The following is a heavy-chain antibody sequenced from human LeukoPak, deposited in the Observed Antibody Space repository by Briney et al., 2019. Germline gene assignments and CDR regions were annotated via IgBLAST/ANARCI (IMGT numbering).Heavy chain of an antibody. D-gene: IGHD3-10*02. CDR3: ARGVFGELEKLMFQH. CDR1: GYTFTSYY. V-gene: IGHV1-46*01. CDR2: INPSGGST. J-gene: IGHJ1*01. Sequence: ASVKVSCKASGYTFTSYYVHWVRQAPGEGLEWMGIINPSGGSTSYPQKFQDGVTMTRDTSTSTVYMELSSLKSDDTAIYYCARGVFGELEKLMFQHWGQGTLVTVSS.